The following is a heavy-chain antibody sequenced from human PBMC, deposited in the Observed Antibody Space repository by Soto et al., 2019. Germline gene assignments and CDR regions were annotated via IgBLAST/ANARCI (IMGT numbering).Heavy chain of an antibody. J-gene: IGHJ6*03. CDR1: GFTFSSYA. V-gene: IGHV3-23*01. CDR3: AKGGNDYIWGSYRLDYQMLYYYYYMDV. Sequence: GGSLRLSCAASGFTFSSYAMSWVRQAPGKGLEWVSAISGSGGSTYYADSVKGRFTISRDNSKNTLYLQMNSLRAEDTAVYYCAKGGNDYIWGSYRLDYQMLYYYYYMDVWGKGTTVTVSS. CDR2: ISGSGGST. D-gene: IGHD3-16*02.